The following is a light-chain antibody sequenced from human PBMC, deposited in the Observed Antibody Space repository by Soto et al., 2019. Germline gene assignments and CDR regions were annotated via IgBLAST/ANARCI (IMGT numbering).Light chain of an antibody. CDR1: GPHIGSNS. J-gene: IGLJ1*01. CDR2: YSN. CDR3: AAWDASLSACV. Sequence: SVLAQPPPTSWAPGQVGTLSCFGGGPHIGSNSVYWYQHLPRMAPKLLIYYSNQRPSGVPDRFSGSRSGTSASLAIVGLRSEDEAIYYCAAWDASLSACVFGNGTKVTVL. V-gene: IGLV1-47*02.